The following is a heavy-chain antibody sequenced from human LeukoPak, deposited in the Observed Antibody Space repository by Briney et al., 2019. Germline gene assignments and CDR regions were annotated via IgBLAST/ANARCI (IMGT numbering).Heavy chain of an antibody. CDR1: GDSVSINSGA. Sequence: SQTLSLTCAISGDSVSINSGAWNWIRQSPSRGLEWLGRTSQRSRWYNDYAVSVKSRITINPDISKNQFSLQLNSVTPEDTAVYYCARSPSPYSSGWYFDYWGQGTLVTVSS. J-gene: IGHJ4*02. V-gene: IGHV6-1*01. CDR3: ARSPSPYSSGWYFDY. CDR2: TSQRSRWYN. D-gene: IGHD6-25*01.